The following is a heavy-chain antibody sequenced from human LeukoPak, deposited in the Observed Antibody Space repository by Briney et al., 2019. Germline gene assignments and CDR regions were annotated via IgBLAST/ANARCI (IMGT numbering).Heavy chain of an antibody. CDR1: GGSITSYY. CDR2: IYSSGGT. Sequence: SETLSLTCTVAGGSITSYYWNWIRQPAGKGLEWIGRIYSSGGTDYKPSLKSRATISVDKSKSQFSLSLTSVTAADTAVYYCARTSYDSNGYYPYFDNWGQGTLVTVSS. V-gene: IGHV4-4*07. CDR3: ARTSYDSNGYYPYFDN. D-gene: IGHD3-22*01. J-gene: IGHJ4*02.